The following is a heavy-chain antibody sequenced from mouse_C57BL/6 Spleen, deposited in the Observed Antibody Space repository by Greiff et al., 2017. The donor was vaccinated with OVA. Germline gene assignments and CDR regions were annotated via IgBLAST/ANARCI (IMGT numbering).Heavy chain of an antibody. CDR1: GFTFSDYG. Sequence: EVQLQQSGGGLVKPGGSLKLSCAASGFTFSDYGMHWVRQAPEKGLEWVAYISSGSSTIYYADTVKGRFTISRDNAKNTLFLQMTSLRSEDTAMYYCASIYDGYYVLFYAMDYWGQGTSVTVSS. V-gene: IGHV5-17*01. CDR3: ASIYDGYYVLFYAMDY. D-gene: IGHD2-3*01. J-gene: IGHJ4*01. CDR2: ISSGSSTI.